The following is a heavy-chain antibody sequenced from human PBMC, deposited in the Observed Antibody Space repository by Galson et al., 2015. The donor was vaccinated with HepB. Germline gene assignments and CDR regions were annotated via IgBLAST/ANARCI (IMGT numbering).Heavy chain of an antibody. CDR1: GGSISSGGYS. CDR2: IYHSGST. CDR3: ASGYYYGSGSYYVDDAFDI. V-gene: IGHV4-30-2*01. J-gene: IGHJ3*02. D-gene: IGHD3-10*01. Sequence: TLSLTCAVSGGSISSGGYSWSWIRQPPGKGLEWIGYIYHSGSTYYNPSLKSRVTISVDRSKNQFSLKLSSVTAADTAVYYCASGYYYGSGSYYVDDAFDIWGQGTMVTVSS.